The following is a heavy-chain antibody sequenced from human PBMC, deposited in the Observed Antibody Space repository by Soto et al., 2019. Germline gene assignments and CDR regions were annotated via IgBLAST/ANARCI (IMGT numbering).Heavy chain of an antibody. J-gene: IGHJ4*02. CDR2: ISGSGGST. V-gene: IGHV3-23*01. D-gene: IGHD5-12*01. Sequence: EVQLLESGGGLVQPGGSLRLSCAASGFTFSSYAMSWVRQAPGKGLEWVSAISGSGGSTYYTDSVKGRFTISRDNSKNTLYLQMNSLRAEDTAVYYCAKDDSGYDYLYYFDYWGQGTLVTVSS. CDR3: AKDDSGYDYLYYFDY. CDR1: GFTFSSYA.